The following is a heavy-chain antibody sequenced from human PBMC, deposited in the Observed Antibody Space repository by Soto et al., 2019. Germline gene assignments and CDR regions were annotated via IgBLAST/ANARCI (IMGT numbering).Heavy chain of an antibody. V-gene: IGHV3-74*01. CDR1: GFTFSSYW. CDR2: ITSDGSST. D-gene: IGHD3-9*01. CDR3: ARGGLRYFDWLRLDKKYYYYGMDV. Sequence: GSLRLSCAASGFTFSSYWMHWVRQAPGKGLVWVSRITSDGSSTSYADSVKGRFTISRNNAKNTLYLQMNSLRAEDTAVYYCARGGLRYFDWLRLDKKYYYYGMDVWGQGTTVTVSS. J-gene: IGHJ6*02.